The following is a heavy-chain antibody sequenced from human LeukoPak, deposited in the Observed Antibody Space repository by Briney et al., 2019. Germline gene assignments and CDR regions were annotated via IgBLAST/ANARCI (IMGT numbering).Heavy chain of an antibody. CDR1: GYTFTDYY. V-gene: IGHV1-2*06. Sequence: ASVKVSCKASGYTFTDYYIHWVRQAPGQGLEWMGRINSNSGDTNYAQKFQGRVTMTRDTSIHTAYMELSKLRSDDTAVYYCARLIRRIAEVGLDYWGQGTLITVSS. CDR2: INSNSGDT. D-gene: IGHD2-15*01. J-gene: IGHJ4*02. CDR3: ARLIRRIAEVGLDY.